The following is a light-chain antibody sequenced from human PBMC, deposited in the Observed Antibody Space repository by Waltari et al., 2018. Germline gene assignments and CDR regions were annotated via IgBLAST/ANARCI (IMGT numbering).Light chain of an antibody. CDR1: SSNIGSNT. V-gene: IGLV1-44*01. J-gene: IGLJ3*02. Sequence: QSVLTQPPSTSGPPGQMVTISCSGSSSNIGSNTVNWYQQLPGTAPKLLIYSNDHRPSGVPDRFSGSKSGTSASLAISGLQSEDDADYYCAAWDDSLNGWVFGGGTKLTVL. CDR2: SND. CDR3: AAWDDSLNGWV.